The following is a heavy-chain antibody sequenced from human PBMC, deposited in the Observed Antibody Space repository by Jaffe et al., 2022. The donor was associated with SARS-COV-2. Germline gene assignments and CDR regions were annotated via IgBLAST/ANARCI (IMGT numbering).Heavy chain of an antibody. D-gene: IGHD3-10*01. Sequence: QVQLQESGPGLVKPSETLSLTCTVSGYSISSGYYWGWIRQPPGKGLEWIGSIYHSGSTYYNPSLKSRVTISVDTSKNQFSLKLSSVTAADTAVYYCARVRMMVRGIVDYWGQGTLVTVSS. CDR1: GYSISSGYY. CDR2: IYHSGST. J-gene: IGHJ4*02. V-gene: IGHV4-38-2*02. CDR3: ARVRMMVRGIVDY.